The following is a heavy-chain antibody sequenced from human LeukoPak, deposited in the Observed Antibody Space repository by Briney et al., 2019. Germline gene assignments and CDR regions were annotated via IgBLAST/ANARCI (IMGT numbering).Heavy chain of an antibody. CDR2: IRYDGSNK. V-gene: IGHV3-30*02. CDR1: GFTFSTYD. J-gene: IGHJ3*02. D-gene: IGHD2-15*01. Sequence: GSLRLSCAASGFTFSTYDMNWVRQAPGKGLEWVAFIRYDGSNKYYADSVKGRFTISRDNSKNTLYLQMNSLRAEDTAVYYCARAIGSQGAFDIWGQGTVVTVSS. CDR3: ARAIGSQGAFDI.